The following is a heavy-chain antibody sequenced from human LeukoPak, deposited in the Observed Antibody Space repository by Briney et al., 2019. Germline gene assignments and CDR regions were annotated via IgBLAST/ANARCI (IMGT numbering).Heavy chain of an antibody. Sequence: SETLSLTCTVSGGSISSYYWSWIRQPAGKGLEWIGRIYTSGSTNYNPSLKSRVTMSVDTSKNQFSLKLSSVTAADTAVYYCARENYGMVITTAYDYRGQGTLVTVSS. CDR3: ARENYGMVITTAYDY. CDR2: IYTSGST. CDR1: GGSISSYY. J-gene: IGHJ4*02. D-gene: IGHD3-22*01. V-gene: IGHV4-4*07.